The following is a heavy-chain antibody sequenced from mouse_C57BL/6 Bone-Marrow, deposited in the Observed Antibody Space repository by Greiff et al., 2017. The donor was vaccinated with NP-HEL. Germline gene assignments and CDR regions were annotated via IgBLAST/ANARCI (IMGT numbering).Heavy chain of an antibody. V-gene: IGHV2-2*01. CDR3: ARRGSDNYSAWFAY. Sequence: QVQLQQSGPGLVQPSQSLSITCTVSGFSLTGYGVHWVRQSPGKGLEWLGVIWSGGSTAYHAAFISSLSISKDNSQRQVFFKMQSLQADNTAKYYCARRGSDNYSAWFAYWGQGTLVTVSA. D-gene: IGHD1-1*01. CDR1: GFSLTGYG. J-gene: IGHJ3*01. CDR2: IWSGGST.